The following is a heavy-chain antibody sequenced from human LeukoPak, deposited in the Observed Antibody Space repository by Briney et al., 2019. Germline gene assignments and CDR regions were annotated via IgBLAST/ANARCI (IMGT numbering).Heavy chain of an antibody. CDR1: GFTFSSYS. CDR3: ARGPNMNGDY. Sequence: PGGSLRLSCAASGFTFSSYSMKWVRQAPGKGLEWVSSISSSSSYIYYADSVKGRFTISRDNAKNSLYLQMNSLRAEDTAVYYCARGPNMNGDYWGQGTLVTVSS. J-gene: IGHJ4*02. V-gene: IGHV3-21*01. D-gene: IGHD2/OR15-2a*01. CDR2: ISSSSSYI.